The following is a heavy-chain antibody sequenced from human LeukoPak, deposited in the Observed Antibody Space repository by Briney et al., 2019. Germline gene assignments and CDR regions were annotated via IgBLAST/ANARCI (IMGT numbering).Heavy chain of an antibody. J-gene: IGHJ4*02. D-gene: IGHD6-19*01. CDR1: GFTVSSNY. CDR2: IYSGGST. CDR3: ARDLTIAVAGSGGNY. Sequence: SGGSLRLSCAASGFTVSSNYMSWVRQAPGKGLEWVSVIYSGGSTYYADSVKGRFTISRDNSKNTLYLQMNSLRAEDTAVYYCARDLTIAVAGSGGNYWGQGTLVTVSS. V-gene: IGHV3-66*01.